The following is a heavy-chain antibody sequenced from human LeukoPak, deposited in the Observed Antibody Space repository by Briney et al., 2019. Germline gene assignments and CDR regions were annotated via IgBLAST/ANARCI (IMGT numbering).Heavy chain of an antibody. Sequence: SETLSLTCTVSGGSISSGDYYWSWIRQPPGKGLEWIGYIYYSGSTYYNPSLKSRVTISVDTSKNQFSLKLSSVTVADTAVYYCARERGYSYGYPLDVWGQGTTVTVSS. D-gene: IGHD5-18*01. CDR1: GGSISSGDYY. CDR2: IYYSGST. V-gene: IGHV4-30-4*01. CDR3: ARERGYSYGYPLDV. J-gene: IGHJ6*02.